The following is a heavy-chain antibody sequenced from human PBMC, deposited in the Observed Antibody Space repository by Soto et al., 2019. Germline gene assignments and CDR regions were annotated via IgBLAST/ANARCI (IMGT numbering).Heavy chain of an antibody. CDR3: AKVPHLWFGELTGWFDP. CDR1: GFTFSSYA. D-gene: IGHD3-10*01. V-gene: IGHV3-23*01. Sequence: GGSLRLSCAASGFTFSSYAMSWVRQAPGKGLEWVSAISGSGGSTYYADSVKGRFTISRDNSKSTLYLQMNSLRAEDTAVYYCAKVPHLWFGELTGWFDPWGQGTLVTVSS. J-gene: IGHJ5*02. CDR2: ISGSGGST.